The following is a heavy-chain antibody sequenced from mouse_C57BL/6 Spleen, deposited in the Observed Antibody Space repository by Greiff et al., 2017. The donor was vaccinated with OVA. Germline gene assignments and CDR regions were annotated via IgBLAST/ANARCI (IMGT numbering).Heavy chain of an antibody. CDR1: GYSITSGYY. V-gene: IGHV3-6*01. CDR2: ISYDGSN. Sequence: EVQLQQSGPGLVKPSQSLSLTCSVTGYSITSGYYWNWIRQFPGNKLEWMGYISYDGSNNYNPSLKNRISITRDTSKNQFFLKLNSVTTEDTATYYCARNWDVGYAMDYWGQGTSVTVSS. J-gene: IGHJ4*01. CDR3: ARNWDVGYAMDY. D-gene: IGHD4-1*01.